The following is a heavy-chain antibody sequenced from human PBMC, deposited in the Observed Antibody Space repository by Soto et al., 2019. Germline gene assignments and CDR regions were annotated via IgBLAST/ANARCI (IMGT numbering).Heavy chain of an antibody. CDR3: ASVETQRYYYGMDV. CDR1: GGTFSSYA. D-gene: IGHD2-15*01. Sequence: QVQLVQSGAEVKKPGSSVKVSCKASGGTFSSYAISWVRQAPGQGLEWMGGIIPIFGTADYAQKFQGRVTITADESTRTAYMGLSSLRSEDTAVYYCASVETQRYYYGMDVWGQGTTVTVSS. CDR2: IIPIFGTA. J-gene: IGHJ6*02. V-gene: IGHV1-69*12.